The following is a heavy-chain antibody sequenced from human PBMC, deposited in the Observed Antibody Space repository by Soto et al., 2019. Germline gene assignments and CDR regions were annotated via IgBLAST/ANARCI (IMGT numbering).Heavy chain of an antibody. CDR2: ISSSSSYI. CDR3: ANEGEAAVYNGLDV. J-gene: IGHJ6*02. V-gene: IGHV3-21*04. D-gene: IGHD2-15*01. Sequence: GGSLRLSCAASGFTFSSYSMNWVRQAPGKGLEWVSSISSSSSYIYYADSVKGRFTISRDNSKNSLYLQMNSLRADDTAVYHCANEGEAAVYNGLDVRGQGNPVTISS. CDR1: GFTFSSYS.